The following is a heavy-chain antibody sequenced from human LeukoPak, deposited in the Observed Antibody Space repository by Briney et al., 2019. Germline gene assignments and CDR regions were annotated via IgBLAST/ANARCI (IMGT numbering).Heavy chain of an antibody. Sequence: GGSLRLSCAASGFTFTNYGMHWVRQAPGKGLEWVGRIKSKTDGGTTDYAAPVKGRFTISRDDSKNTLYLQMNSLRAEDTAVYYCAKDYSSSLDYWGQGTLVTVSS. CDR2: IKSKTDGGTT. CDR1: GFTFTNYG. J-gene: IGHJ4*02. CDR3: AKDYSSSLDY. V-gene: IGHV3-15*01. D-gene: IGHD6-6*01.